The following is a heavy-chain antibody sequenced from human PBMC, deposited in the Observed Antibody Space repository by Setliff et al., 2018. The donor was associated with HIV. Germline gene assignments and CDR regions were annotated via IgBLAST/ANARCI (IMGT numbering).Heavy chain of an antibody. CDR1: DDSISSYY. CDR2: IYYTGTT. J-gene: IGHJ3*01. V-gene: IGHV4-59*01. CDR3: AREWLQHTGDDAFDV. D-gene: IGHD5-12*01. Sequence: PSETLSLTCTVSDDSISSYYWSWIRQPPGKGLEWIGYIYYTGTTKYNPSLKSRVTILIDTSKNQFSLKLTSVTAADTAVYYCAREWLQHTGDDAFDVWGQGTMVTVSS.